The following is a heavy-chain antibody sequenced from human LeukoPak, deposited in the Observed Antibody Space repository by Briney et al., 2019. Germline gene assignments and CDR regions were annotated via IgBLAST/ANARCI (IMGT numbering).Heavy chain of an antibody. J-gene: IGHJ4*02. V-gene: IGHV3-48*02. CDR1: GFTFSTYS. D-gene: IGHD3-10*01. CDR2: ITSSSSSR. CDR3: ARDAPEGRSGDYVGY. Sequence: GGSLSLSCAASGFTFSTYSMNWVRQAPGKGLEYVSHITSSSSSRHYADSVEGRFTISRDNAKNSLYLQLNSLRDEDTAVYYCARDAPEGRSGDYVGYWGQGTLVTVSS.